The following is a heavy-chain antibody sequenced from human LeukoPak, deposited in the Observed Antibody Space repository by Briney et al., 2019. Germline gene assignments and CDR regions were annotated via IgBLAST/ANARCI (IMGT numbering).Heavy chain of an antibody. CDR3: ARLGYPSALDI. CDR2: IYYSGST. Sequence: KPSETLSLTCTVSGVSISSSYYWGWIRQPPGKGLEWIGSIYYSGSTYYNPSLKSRVTISVDTSKKQFSLKLSSVTAADTAVYYCARLGYPSALDIWGQGTMVTVSS. V-gene: IGHV4-39*01. D-gene: IGHD5-18*01. CDR1: GVSISSSYY. J-gene: IGHJ3*02.